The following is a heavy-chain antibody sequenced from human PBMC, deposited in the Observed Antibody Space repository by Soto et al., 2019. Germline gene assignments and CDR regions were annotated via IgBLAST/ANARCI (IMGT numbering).Heavy chain of an antibody. J-gene: IGHJ3*02. V-gene: IGHV1-69*13. Sequence: ASVKVSCKASGGTFSSYAISWVRQAPGQGLEWMGGIIPIFGTANYAQKFQGRVTITADESTSTAYMELSSLRSEDTAVYYCARRMEPGGAFDIWGQGTMVTVPS. D-gene: IGHD2-8*02. CDR2: IIPIFGTA. CDR1: GGTFSSYA. CDR3: ARRMEPGGAFDI.